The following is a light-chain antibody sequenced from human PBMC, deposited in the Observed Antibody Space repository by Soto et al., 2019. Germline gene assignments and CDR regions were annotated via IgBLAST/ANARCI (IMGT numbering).Light chain of an antibody. CDR1: QDTNVY. Sequence: DLQMTQSPSSVSASIGDTFPITCRASQDTNVYLNWYQQKPGEVPKLLIYSASTIHSGVPSRFTGSGSETEFTLTISGLQPDDFASYYCQQYNTYFSLTFGGGTKVDIK. CDR2: SAS. V-gene: IGKV1-16*01. CDR3: QQYNTYFSLT. J-gene: IGKJ4*01.